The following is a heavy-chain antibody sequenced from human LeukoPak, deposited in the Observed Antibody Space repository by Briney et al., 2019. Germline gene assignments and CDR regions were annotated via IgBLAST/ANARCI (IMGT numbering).Heavy chain of an antibody. D-gene: IGHD2-2*02. J-gene: IGHJ3*02. CDR1: GSRFTSYW. Sequence: GASRKISCKGSGSRFTSYWIGWARRLPGKGLGWMGSIYPGDSDTRYSPSFQGQVTFSADKSISTAYLQWSSLKASDTAMYYCAREMSLVVPAAISPRGAFDIWGQGTMVTVSS. CDR2: IYPGDSDT. CDR3: AREMSLVVPAAISPRGAFDI. V-gene: IGHV5-51*01.